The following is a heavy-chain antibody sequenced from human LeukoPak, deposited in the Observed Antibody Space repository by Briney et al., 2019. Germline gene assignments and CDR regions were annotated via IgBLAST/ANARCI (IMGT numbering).Heavy chain of an antibody. CDR1: GYIFTTYY. V-gene: IGHV1-46*01. Sequence: GASVKVSCKASGYIFTTYYMHWVRQAPGQGLEWMGIINPSGDSTSYAQKFQGRVTLTRDTSTSTVYMDLSSLRSEDTAVYYYASAFSTSGWFGYWGQGTLVTVTS. J-gene: IGHJ5*01. CDR2: INPSGDST. D-gene: IGHD6-19*01. CDR3: ASAFSTSGWFGY.